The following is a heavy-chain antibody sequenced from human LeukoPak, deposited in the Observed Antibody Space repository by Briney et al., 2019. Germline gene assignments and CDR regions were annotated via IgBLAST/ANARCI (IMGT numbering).Heavy chain of an antibody. CDR3: AKSYLDYSTYYSYYFNL. J-gene: IGHJ4*02. V-gene: IGHV4-34*01. CDR1: GGSFSGYY. CDR2: INHSGST. Sequence: SETLSLTCAVYGGSFSGYYWSWIRQPPGKGLEWIGEINHSGSTNYNPSLKSRVTISVDTSKNQFSLKLSSVAAADTAVYYCAKSYLDYSTYYSYYFNLWGQGALVTVSS. D-gene: IGHD4-11*01.